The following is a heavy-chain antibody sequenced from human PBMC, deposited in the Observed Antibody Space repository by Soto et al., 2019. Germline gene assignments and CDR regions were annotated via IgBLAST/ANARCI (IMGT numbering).Heavy chain of an antibody. D-gene: IGHD3-3*02. J-gene: IGHJ6*02. CDR2: ISDSGGST. CDR3: AKDSITFFYGVDV. CDR1: GFTFSSFA. Sequence: PVGSLRLSCAASGFTFSSFAMNWVRQAPGKGLEWVSSISDSGGSTYYADSVKGRFTISRDNSKKTLYLQMNSLRAEDTAVYYCAKDSITFFYGVDVWGQGTTVTVS. V-gene: IGHV3-23*01.